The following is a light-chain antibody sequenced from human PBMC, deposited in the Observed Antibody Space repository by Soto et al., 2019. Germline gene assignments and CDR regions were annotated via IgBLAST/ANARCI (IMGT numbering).Light chain of an antibody. CDR1: QSVSNNY. J-gene: IGKJ1*01. V-gene: IGKV3-20*01. CDR3: QQYGSSGT. CDR2: GAS. Sequence: EVGLTQSPCTLSLSPGERATLSCRASQSVSNNYLAWYQQKPGQAPSLLIYGASNRATGIPDRFSGSGSGTDFTLTIGRLEPEDFAVYYCQQYGSSGTFGQGTKVDI.